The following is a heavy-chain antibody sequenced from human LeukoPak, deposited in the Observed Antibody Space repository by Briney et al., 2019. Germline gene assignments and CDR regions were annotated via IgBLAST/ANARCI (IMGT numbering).Heavy chain of an antibody. D-gene: IGHD3-3*01. V-gene: IGHV4-34*01. Sequence: SETLSLTCAVYGGSFSGYYWSWIRQPPGKGLEWIGEINHSGSTNYNPSLKSRVTISVDTSKNQFSLKLSSVTAADTAVYYCARVDSYYDFWSGPINYWGQGTLVTVFS. CDR3: ARVDSYYDFWSGPINY. J-gene: IGHJ4*02. CDR2: INHSGST. CDR1: GGSFSGYY.